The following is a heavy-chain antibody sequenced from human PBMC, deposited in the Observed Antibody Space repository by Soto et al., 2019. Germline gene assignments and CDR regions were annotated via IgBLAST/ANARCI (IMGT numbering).Heavy chain of an antibody. CDR1: GYRFTSKY. V-gene: IGHV1-46*03. Sequence: QVQLVQSGAEVKKPGASVKVSCKASGYRFTSKYIHWVRQAPGQGLEWMGIIDPSVGSTSYAQKFQGRVTMTRDTSTSTVYMELSSRRSEDTAVYYCASHCTSSCSDWVDPWGQGTLVTVSS. J-gene: IGHJ5*02. D-gene: IGHD2-2*01. CDR3: ASHCTSSCSDWVDP. CDR2: IDPSVGST.